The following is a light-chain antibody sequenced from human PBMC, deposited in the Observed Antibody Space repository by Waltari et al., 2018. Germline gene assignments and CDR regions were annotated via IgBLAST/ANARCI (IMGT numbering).Light chain of an antibody. V-gene: IGKV3-11*01. Sequence: EIVLTQSPATLSLSPGERATLSCRASQSVSSNLAWYQQKPGQAPRLLIYDASNRPTGLTARFSGSGSGTDFTLTISSLEPEDCAVYYCQQRSNWPPVYSFGPGTKVDIK. J-gene: IGKJ3*01. CDR3: QQRSNWPPVYS. CDR1: QSVSSN. CDR2: DAS.